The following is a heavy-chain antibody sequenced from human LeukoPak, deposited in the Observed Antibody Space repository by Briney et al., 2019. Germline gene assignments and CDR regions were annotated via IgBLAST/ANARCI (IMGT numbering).Heavy chain of an antibody. D-gene: IGHD3-22*01. J-gene: IGHJ4*02. Sequence: ASVKVSCKASGYTFTSYAMHWVRQAPGQRLEWMGWINAGNGNTKYSQKFQGRVTITRDTSASTAYMELSSLRSEDTAVYYCARKAYYYDSSGRYYYFDYWGQGTLVTVSS. CDR1: GYTFTSYA. CDR3: ARKAYYYDSSGRYYYFDY. V-gene: IGHV1-3*01. CDR2: INAGNGNT.